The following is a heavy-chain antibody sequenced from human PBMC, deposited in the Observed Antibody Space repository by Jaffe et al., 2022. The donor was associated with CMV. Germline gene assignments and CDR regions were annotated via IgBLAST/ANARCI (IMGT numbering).Heavy chain of an antibody. V-gene: IGHV3-33*01. CDR1: GFIFSNFG. CDR3: VRWGNDRALDV. J-gene: IGHJ6*02. CDR2: IWHDDTDR. Sequence: QVQLVESGGGVVQPGRSLRLSCAASGFIFSNFGMHWVRQAPGKGLEWVAVIWHDDTDRYYADSVKGRFTISRDNSKNMMWLQMNSLRGEDTAIYYCVRWGNDRALDVWGQGTTVTVFS. D-gene: IGHD7-27*01.